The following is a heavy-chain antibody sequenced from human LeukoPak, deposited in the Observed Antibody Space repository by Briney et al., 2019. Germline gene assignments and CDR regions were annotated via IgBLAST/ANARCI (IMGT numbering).Heavy chain of an antibody. D-gene: IGHD2-8*02. CDR2: IYRSGTT. CDR3: ATNTTGFDY. J-gene: IGHJ4*02. Sequence: SETLSLTCAVSGGSISSGGYSWNWIRQAPGRGLEFIGNIYRSGTTHYNPSLKSRVTILVDTSKNQFSLKLSSVTAADTAVYYCATNTTGFDYWGQGTLVTISS. V-gene: IGHV4-30-2*01. CDR1: GGSISSGGYS.